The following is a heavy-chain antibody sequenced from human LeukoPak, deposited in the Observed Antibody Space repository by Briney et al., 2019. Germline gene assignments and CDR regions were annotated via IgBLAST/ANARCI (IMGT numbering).Heavy chain of an antibody. CDR2: INPDGSQK. Sequence: GGSLRLSCAASGFTFSNYAMTWVRQSPGKGLEWVADINPDGSQKYSVDSVKGRFTISRDNAKNSLFLQMNSLRAEDTAVYYCVRQMIRFWFDPWGQGTQVTVSS. V-gene: IGHV3-7*01. CDR3: VRQMIRFWFDP. D-gene: IGHD3-16*01. J-gene: IGHJ5*02. CDR1: GFTFSNYA.